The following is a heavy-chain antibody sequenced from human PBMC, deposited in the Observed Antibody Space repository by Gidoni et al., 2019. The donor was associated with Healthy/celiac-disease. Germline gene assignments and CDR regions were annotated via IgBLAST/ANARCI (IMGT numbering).Heavy chain of an antibody. CDR2: IWYDGSNK. J-gene: IGHJ4*02. CDR3: ARDGATVVALDY. V-gene: IGHV3-33*01. Sequence: QVQLVESGGAVVQPGRSLRLSCAASGFTFSSYGMHWVRQAPGKGLEWVAVIWYDGSNKYYADAVKGRFTISRDNSKNTLYLQMNSLRAEDTAVYYCARDGATVVALDYWGQGTLVTVSS. D-gene: IGHD2-15*01. CDR1: GFTFSSYG.